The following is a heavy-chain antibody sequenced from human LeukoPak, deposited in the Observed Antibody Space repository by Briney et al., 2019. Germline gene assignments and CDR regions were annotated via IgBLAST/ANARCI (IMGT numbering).Heavy chain of an antibody. CDR3: ARGRIVTTSYWNYYYMDV. CDR2: FDPEDGET. J-gene: IGHJ6*03. D-gene: IGHD4-11*01. Sequence: ASVKVSCKVSGYTLTELSIHWVRQAPGKGLEWLGSFDPEDGETIYAQKFQGRVTMTEDTSTDTAYMELSSLRSEDTAVYYCARGRIVTTSYWNYYYMDVWGKGTTVTVSS. V-gene: IGHV1-24*01. CDR1: GYTLTELS.